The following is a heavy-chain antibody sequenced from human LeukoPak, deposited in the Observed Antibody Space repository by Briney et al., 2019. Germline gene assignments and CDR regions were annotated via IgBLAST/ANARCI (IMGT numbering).Heavy chain of an antibody. Sequence: SETLSLTCTVSGYSISSGYYWGWIRQPPGKGLEWIGSIYHSGNTFYNPSLKTRVTISVDTSKNQFSLKLSSVTAADTAVYYCATLAASGLYYMDVWGKGTTVTVSS. D-gene: IGHD6-25*01. V-gene: IGHV4-38-2*02. CDR1: GYSISSGYY. CDR3: ATLAASGLYYMDV. J-gene: IGHJ6*03. CDR2: IYHSGNT.